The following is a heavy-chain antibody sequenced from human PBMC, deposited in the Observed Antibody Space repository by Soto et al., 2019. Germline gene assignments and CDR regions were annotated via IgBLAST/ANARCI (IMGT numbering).Heavy chain of an antibody. Sequence: PSETLSLTCTVSGDSIRSYYWSWIRQPPGKGLEWIGYISYTGSTHYNPSLKSRVTISADTSKNQFSLKLSSVTTADTALYYCAREGVAAPYYYYGMDVWVQGSTVTVSS. D-gene: IGHD2-15*01. CDR1: GDSIRSYY. CDR3: AREGVAAPYYYYGMDV. J-gene: IGHJ6*02. V-gene: IGHV4-59*01. CDR2: ISYTGST.